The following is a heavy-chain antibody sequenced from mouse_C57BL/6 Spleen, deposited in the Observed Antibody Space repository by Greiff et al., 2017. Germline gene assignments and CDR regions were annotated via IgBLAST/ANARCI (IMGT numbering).Heavy chain of an antibody. J-gene: IGHJ4*01. V-gene: IGHV5-6*02. Sequence: EVKLVESGGDLVKPGGSLKLSCAASGFTFSSYGMSWVRQTPDKRLEWVATISSGGSYTYYPDSVKGRFTISRDNAKNTLYLQMSSLKSEDTAMYYCAREAGRQLRLGDAMDDWGQGTSVTVSS. D-gene: IGHD3-2*02. CDR2: ISSGGSYT. CDR3: AREAGRQLRLGDAMDD. CDR1: GFTFSSYG.